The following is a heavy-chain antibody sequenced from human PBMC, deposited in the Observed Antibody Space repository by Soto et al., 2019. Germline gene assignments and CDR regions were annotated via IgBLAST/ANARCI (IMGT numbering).Heavy chain of an antibody. CDR2: IVVGSGNT. Sequence: SVKVSCKASGFTFTSAAVQWVRQARGQRLEWIGWIVVGSGNTNYAQKFQERVTITRDMSTSTVYMQLSSLRSEDTAVYYCAADEGYSYGYGNYWGQGTLVTVSS. CDR1: GFTFTSAA. D-gene: IGHD5-18*01. V-gene: IGHV1-58*01. J-gene: IGHJ4*02. CDR3: AADEGYSYGYGNY.